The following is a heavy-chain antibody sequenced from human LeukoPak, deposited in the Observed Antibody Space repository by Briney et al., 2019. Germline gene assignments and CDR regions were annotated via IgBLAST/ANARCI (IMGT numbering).Heavy chain of an antibody. CDR3: SRAYSTGWLGINDY. CDR1: GFAFSDYA. J-gene: IGHJ4*02. CDR2: IRNKANGGTA. V-gene: IGHV3-49*04. D-gene: IGHD6-13*01. Sequence: GGSLRLSCTASGFAFSDYAMSWVRHAPGKGLEWVGFIRNKANGGTADYAASVKGRFTISKDDSKTIAYLQMNSLKTEDTAVYYCSRAYSTGWLGINDYWGQGALVTVSS.